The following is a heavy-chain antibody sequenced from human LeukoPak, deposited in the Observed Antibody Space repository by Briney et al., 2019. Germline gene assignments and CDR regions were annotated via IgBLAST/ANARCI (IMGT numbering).Heavy chain of an antibody. D-gene: IGHD1-14*01. Sequence: GGSLRLSCAASGFTFSSYGMHWVRQAPGKGLEWVAFIRYDGSNKYYADSVKGRFTISRDNSKNTLYLQMNSLRAEGTAVYYCAKDYSEADYYYYYMDVWGKGTTVTVSS. V-gene: IGHV3-30*02. CDR2: IRYDGSNK. J-gene: IGHJ6*03. CDR1: GFTFSSYG. CDR3: AKDYSEADYYYYYMDV.